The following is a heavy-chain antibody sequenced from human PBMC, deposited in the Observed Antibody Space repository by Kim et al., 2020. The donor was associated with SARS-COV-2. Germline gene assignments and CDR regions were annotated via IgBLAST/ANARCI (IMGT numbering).Heavy chain of an antibody. V-gene: IGHV4-39*01. J-gene: IGHJ5*02. D-gene: IGHD3-9*01. CDR2: IYYSGST. CDR1: GGSISSSSNY. CDR3: ARRLDEYYDILTGYSRGTWFDP. Sequence: SETLSLTCTVSGGSISSSSNYWGWLRQPPGKGLEWIGSIYYSGSTYYNPSLKSRVTITVDTSKNQFSLKLSSVTAADTAVYYCARRLDEYYDILTGYSRGTWFDPWGQGTLVTVSS.